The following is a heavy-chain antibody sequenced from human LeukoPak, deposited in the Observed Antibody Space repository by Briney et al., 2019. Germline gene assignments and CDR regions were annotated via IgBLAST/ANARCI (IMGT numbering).Heavy chain of an antibody. CDR2: ISAYNGNT. D-gene: IGHD1-26*01. CDR3: ARGRGPYSGTYMDDY. J-gene: IGHJ4*02. V-gene: IGHV1-18*01. Sequence: ASVKVSCKASGYTFISYGISWVRQAPGQGLEWMGWISAYNGNTNYAQKLQGRVTMTTDTSTSTAYMELRSLRSDDTAVYYCARGRGPYSGTYMDDYWGQGTLVIVSS. CDR1: GYTFISYG.